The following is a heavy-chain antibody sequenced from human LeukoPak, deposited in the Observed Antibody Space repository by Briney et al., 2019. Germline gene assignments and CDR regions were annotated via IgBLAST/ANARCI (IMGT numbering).Heavy chain of an antibody. V-gene: IGHV3-13*01. D-gene: IGHD3-22*01. J-gene: IGHJ4*02. CDR1: GFTFSSYD. CDR3: ARATTYYYDSSGYYPPVFDY. CDR2: IGTAGDT. Sequence: GALRLSCAASGFTFSSYDMHWVRQATGKGLEWVSAIGTAGDTYYPGSVKGRFTISRENAKNSLYLQMNSLRAGDTAVYYCARATTYYYDSSGYYPPVFDYWGQGTLVTVSS.